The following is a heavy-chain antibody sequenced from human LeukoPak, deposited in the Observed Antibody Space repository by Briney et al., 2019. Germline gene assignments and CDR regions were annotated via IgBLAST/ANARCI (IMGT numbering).Heavy chain of an antibody. CDR3: ARNQQLAY. J-gene: IGHJ4*02. Sequence: SETLSLTXTVPGGSISSYYWSWIGQPPGKGLEWIGYIYYSGSTNYNPSLKSRVTISVDTPKNQFSLKLSSVTTVDTAVYYCARNQQLAYWGQGTLVTVSS. CDR1: GGSISSYY. CDR2: IYYSGST. D-gene: IGHD6-13*01. V-gene: IGHV4-59*01.